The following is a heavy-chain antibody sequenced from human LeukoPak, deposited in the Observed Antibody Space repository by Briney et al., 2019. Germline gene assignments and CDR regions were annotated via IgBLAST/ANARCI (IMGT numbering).Heavy chain of an antibody. CDR3: AKARIASAGTGAFDV. V-gene: IGHV3-23*01. Sequence: PGGSLRLSCAASGFTVSNYGMTRVRQAPGKGLEWVSAFSASDGSAQYAESVKGRFTISRDNSKSSLYLQMNSLRDEDTAVYYCAKARIASAGTGAFDVWGQGTMVTVSS. CDR1: GFTVSNYG. CDR2: FSASDGSA. D-gene: IGHD6-13*01. J-gene: IGHJ3*01.